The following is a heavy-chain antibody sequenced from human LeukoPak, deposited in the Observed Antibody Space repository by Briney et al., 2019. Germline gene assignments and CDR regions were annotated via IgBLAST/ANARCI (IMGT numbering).Heavy chain of an antibody. V-gene: IGHV1-69*13. CDR3: ASEPGIAAAGMRSWDYYYYGMDV. CDR2: IIPIFGTA. Sequence: ASVKVSCKASGGTFSSYAISWVRQAPGQGLEWMGGIIPIFGTANYAQKFQGRVTITADESTSTAYMELSSLRSEDTAVYYCASEPGIAAAGMRSWDYYYYGMDVWGQGTTVTVSS. J-gene: IGHJ6*02. CDR1: GGTFSSYA. D-gene: IGHD6-13*01.